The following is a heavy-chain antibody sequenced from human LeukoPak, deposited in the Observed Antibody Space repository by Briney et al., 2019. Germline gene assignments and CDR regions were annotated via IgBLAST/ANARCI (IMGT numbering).Heavy chain of an antibody. Sequence: PSETLSLTCTVSGVSISSSYSYWGWIRQPPGMGLEWIGSIYYTGNTYYNASLKSRVTISVDTSKNQFSLKLSSVTAADTAVYYCARTIGSYAAFDIWGQGTMVTVSS. CDR3: ARTIGSYAAFDI. J-gene: IGHJ3*02. CDR2: IYYTGNT. D-gene: IGHD1-26*01. CDR1: GVSISSSYSY. V-gene: IGHV4-39*07.